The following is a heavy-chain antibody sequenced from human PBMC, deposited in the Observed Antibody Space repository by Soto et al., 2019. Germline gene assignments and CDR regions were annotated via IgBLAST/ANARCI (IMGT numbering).Heavy chain of an antibody. CDR3: ARGLQTGADIVVVPAAPRGFGY. D-gene: IGHD2-2*01. CDR1: GFTFSSCW. J-gene: IGHJ4*02. Sequence: GGSLRLSCAASGFTFSSCWMSWVRQAPGKGLEWVANIKQDGSEKYYVDSVKGRFTISRDNAKNSLYLQMNSLRAEDTAVYYCARGLQTGADIVVVPAAPRGFGYWGQGTLVTVSS. V-gene: IGHV3-7*01. CDR2: IKQDGSEK.